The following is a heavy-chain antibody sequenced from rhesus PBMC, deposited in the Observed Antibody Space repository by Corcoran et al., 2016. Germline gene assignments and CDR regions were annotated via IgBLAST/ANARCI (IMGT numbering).Heavy chain of an antibody. CDR3: ARERGYSGYSLFDY. J-gene: IGHJ4*01. D-gene: IGHD5-42*01. CDR2: IFGSSTST. CDR1: GGSIRDSYR. Sequence: QVQLQESGPGVVKPSETLSLTCAVSGGSIRDSYRWSWIRQPPGKGLEWIGYIFGSSTSTNYNPSLKSRLTISEDTSKNQFSLKLSSVTAADTAVYYCARERGYSGYSLFDYWGQGVLVTVSS. V-gene: IGHV4S10*01.